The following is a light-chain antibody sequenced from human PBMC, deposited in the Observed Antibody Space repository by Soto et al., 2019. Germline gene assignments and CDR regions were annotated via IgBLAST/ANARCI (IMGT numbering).Light chain of an antibody. J-gene: IGLJ2*01. CDR3: AAWDDSLSGVV. CDR2: RNN. CDR1: SSNIGSNY. V-gene: IGLV1-47*01. Sequence: QSVLTQPPSASGTPGQRVTISCSGSSSNIGSNYVYWYQQLPGTVPHLLIYRNNKRPSGVPDRFSGSKSGTSASLAISGLRSEDEADYYCAAWDDSLSGVVFGGGTKLTVL.